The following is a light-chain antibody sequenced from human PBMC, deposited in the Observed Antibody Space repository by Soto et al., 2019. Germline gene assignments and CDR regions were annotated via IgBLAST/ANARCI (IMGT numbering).Light chain of an antibody. CDR2: DAS. V-gene: IGKV3-11*01. Sequence: EIVLTQSPAPLSLSPGERATLSCRASQSVSSYLAWYQQKPGQAPRLLIYDASNRATGIPARFSGSGSGTDFPLTISSLEPEDFAVYYCQQRSNWPTFGGGTKVEIK. CDR3: QQRSNWPT. CDR1: QSVSSY. J-gene: IGKJ4*01.